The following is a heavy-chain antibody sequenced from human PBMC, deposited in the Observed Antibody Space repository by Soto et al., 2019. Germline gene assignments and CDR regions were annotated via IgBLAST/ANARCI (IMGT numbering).Heavy chain of an antibody. CDR3: ARDLWGYCGVDCYPLDV. Sequence: SVKVSCKPSGGTFSSYSITWVRQAPGQGLEWMGGIIPIFGTTNSAQKFRGRLTITADQGTTTAYVELSSLRFDDTAVYYCARDLWGYCGVDCYPLDVWGQGTTVTVSS. D-gene: IGHD2-21*02. J-gene: IGHJ6*02. V-gene: IGHV1-69*13. CDR2: IIPIFGTT. CDR1: GGTFSSYS.